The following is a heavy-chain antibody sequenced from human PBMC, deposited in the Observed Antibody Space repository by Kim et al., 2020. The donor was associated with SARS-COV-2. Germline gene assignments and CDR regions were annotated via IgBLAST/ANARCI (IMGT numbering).Heavy chain of an antibody. D-gene: IGHD4-17*01. Sequence: GGSLRLSCAASGFTVSSNYMSWVRQAPGKGLEWVSVIYTGGSTYYADSVKGRFTISRDNSKNTLYLQMNSLRAEDTAVYYCARDRPGYGDYVGDFDYWGQGTLVTVSS. CDR1: GFTVSSNY. CDR3: ARDRPGYGDYVGDFDY. V-gene: IGHV3-53*01. J-gene: IGHJ4*02. CDR2: IYTGGST.